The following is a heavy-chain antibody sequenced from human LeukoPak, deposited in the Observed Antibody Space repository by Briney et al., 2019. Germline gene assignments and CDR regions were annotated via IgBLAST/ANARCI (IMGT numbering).Heavy chain of an antibody. CDR1: GGSFSGYY. V-gene: IGHV4-34*01. CDR3: ARGRSLDGDYYYFDY. Sequence: SETLSLTCAVYGGSFSGYYRSWIRQPPGKGLEWIGEINHSGSTNYNPSLKSRVTISVDTSKNQFSLKLSSVTAADTAVYYCARGRSLDGDYYYFDYWGQGTLVTVSS. D-gene: IGHD4-17*01. CDR2: INHSGST. J-gene: IGHJ4*02.